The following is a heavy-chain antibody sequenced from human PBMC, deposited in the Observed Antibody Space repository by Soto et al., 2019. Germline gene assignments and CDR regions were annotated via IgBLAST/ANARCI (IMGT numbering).Heavy chain of an antibody. D-gene: IGHD1-20*01. Sequence: GESLKISCKGSGYSFTSDWINWVRQMPGKGLEWMGIIYPGDSDTRYSPSFQGQVTISADKSINTAYLQWSSLKASDTAMYYCVRLSITGTSRYYYYGMDVWGQGTTVTAP. J-gene: IGHJ6*02. CDR1: GYSFTSDW. V-gene: IGHV5-51*01. CDR3: VRLSITGTSRYYYYGMDV. CDR2: IYPGDSDT.